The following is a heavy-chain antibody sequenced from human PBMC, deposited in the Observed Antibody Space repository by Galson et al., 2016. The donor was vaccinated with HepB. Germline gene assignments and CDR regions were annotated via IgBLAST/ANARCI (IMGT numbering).Heavy chain of an antibody. CDR3: ARYKVGVNSLDC. J-gene: IGHJ4*02. CDR1: GFNFSRFA. D-gene: IGHD1-14*01. CDR2: ISLSGDST. Sequence: SLRLSCAASGFNFSRFAMSWVRQAPGKGLEWVSGISLSGDSTDYAESVTGRFTISRDTSKSVLYLQMNSLRAGDTAHYFCARYKVGVNSLDCWGQGTLVTVSS. V-gene: IGHV3-23*01.